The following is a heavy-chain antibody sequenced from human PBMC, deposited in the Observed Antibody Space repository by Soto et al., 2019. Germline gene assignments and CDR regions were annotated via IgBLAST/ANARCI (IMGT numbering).Heavy chain of an antibody. CDR3: ASSILVTSTMNYFDF. V-gene: IGHV5-51*01. CDR1: GYGFINYW. D-gene: IGHD3-22*01. J-gene: IGHJ4*02. CDR2: IYPEDSDT. Sequence: GESLKISCKGSGYGFINYWIAWVRQMPGKGLGWMGIIYPEDSDTRYSPSFQGQVTIPVDTSITTAYLQWSSLKASDTAIYYCASSILVTSTMNYFDFWGQGTLVTVSS.